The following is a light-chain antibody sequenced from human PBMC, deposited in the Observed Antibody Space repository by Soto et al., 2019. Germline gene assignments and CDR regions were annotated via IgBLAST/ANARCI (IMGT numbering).Light chain of an antibody. V-gene: IGKV3-15*01. J-gene: IGKJ1*01. CDR2: GAS. CDR3: QQYNTWHPQMA. CDR1: QSGSSD. Sequence: VVTQSPATLSVFPGETATLSCRASQSGSSDLAWYQQRPGQAPRLLVDGASTRATGIPARFRGSGSGTEFRLTISSLQSEDFATYYCQQYNTWHPQMAFGRGTKVEIK.